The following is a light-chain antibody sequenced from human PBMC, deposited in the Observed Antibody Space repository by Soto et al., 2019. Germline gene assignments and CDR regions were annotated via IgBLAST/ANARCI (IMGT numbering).Light chain of an antibody. Sequence: DIQLTQSPSFLSASVGDRVTITCRASQGISSYLAWYQKKPGKAPKLLLYAASTLQGGVPSRFSGSGSGTEFTLTISSLQPEDFETYYCQQLDSYPLLGPGTKVDIK. CDR2: AAS. CDR3: QQLDSYPL. CDR1: QGISSY. V-gene: IGKV1-9*01. J-gene: IGKJ3*01.